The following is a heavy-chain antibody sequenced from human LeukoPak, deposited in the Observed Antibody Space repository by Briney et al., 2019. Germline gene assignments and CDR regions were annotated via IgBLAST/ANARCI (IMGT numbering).Heavy chain of an antibody. J-gene: IGHJ4*02. Sequence: ASVKVSCKASGYTFTSYDINWVRQVTGQGLEWMGWMNPNSGNTGYAQKFQGRVTMTRNTSISTAYMELSSLRSEDTAVYYCARTSHYYGSGSPYFDYWGQGTLVTVSS. V-gene: IGHV1-8*01. D-gene: IGHD3-10*01. CDR2: MNPNSGNT. CDR1: GYTFTSYD. CDR3: ARTSHYYGSGSPYFDY.